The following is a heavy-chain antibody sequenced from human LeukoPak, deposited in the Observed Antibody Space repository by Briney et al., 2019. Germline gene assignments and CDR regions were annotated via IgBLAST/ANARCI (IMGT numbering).Heavy chain of an antibody. Sequence: GGSLRLSCAASGFTFSSYAMSWVRQAPGKGLEWVSAISGSGGSTYYADPVKGRFTISRDNSKNTLYLQMNSLRAEDTAVYYCAKSPKAGTYYFDYWGQGTLVTVSS. V-gene: IGHV3-23*01. CDR3: AKSPKAGTYYFDY. D-gene: IGHD6-13*01. CDR2: ISGSGGST. CDR1: GFTFSSYA. J-gene: IGHJ4*02.